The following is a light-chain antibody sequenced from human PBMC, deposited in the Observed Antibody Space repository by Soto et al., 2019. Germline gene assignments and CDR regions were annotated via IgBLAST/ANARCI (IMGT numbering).Light chain of an antibody. CDR2: RAS. CDR1: QNIDNW. Sequence: QMTQSPHTLSASVGDRVTITCRASQNIDNWLAWYQHKPGKPPKLLIYRASSLETGVPTRFSGSGSGTDISLTIINLQPDDSATYYCQEHNSYFGGGTKVEIK. J-gene: IGKJ4*01. CDR3: QEHNSY. V-gene: IGKV1-5*03.